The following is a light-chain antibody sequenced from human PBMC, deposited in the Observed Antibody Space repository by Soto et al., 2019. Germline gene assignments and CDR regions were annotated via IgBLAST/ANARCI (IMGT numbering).Light chain of an antibody. CDR1: SSDVGGYNY. CDR2: DVS. CDR3: SSYTRSSLYV. V-gene: IGLV2-14*01. Sequence: QSALTQPASVSGSPGQSITISCTGTSSDVGGYNYVSWYQQHPGKAPKLMIYDVSNRPSGVSNRFSGAKSGNTASLTISGLQAEDEADYYCSSYTRSSLYVFGTGTKLTAL. J-gene: IGLJ1*01.